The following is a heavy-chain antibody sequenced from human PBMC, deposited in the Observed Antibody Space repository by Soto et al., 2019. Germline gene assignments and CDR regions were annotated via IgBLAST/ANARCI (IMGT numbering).Heavy chain of an antibody. J-gene: IGHJ6*02. D-gene: IGHD3-9*01. CDR3: ASSPIHGMDC. CDR1: WCSISSGYYY. Sequence: TLFLTCSFSWCSISSGYYYLSWIRQPPGNGLEWSGKIYYSWNTYYNPSLKSRLIISIDTSKNHFSLKVCSVTAADTALQYCASSPIHGMDCWGQGTTVTVSS. CDR2: IYYSWNT. V-gene: IGHV4-30-4*01.